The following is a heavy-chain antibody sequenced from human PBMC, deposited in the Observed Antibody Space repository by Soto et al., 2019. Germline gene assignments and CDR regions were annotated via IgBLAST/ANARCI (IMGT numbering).Heavy chain of an antibody. V-gene: IGHV3-7*01. Sequence: EVQLVESGGGLVQPGGSLRLSCAASGFTFSASWMNWVRQAPGKGLEWVAYINTDGSEKNYVDSVKGRFTISRDNAKKSLYLQMSSLRVEDTAVYYCARTPRLLGSWGQGTLVTVSS. CDR1: GFTFSASW. CDR2: INTDGSEK. CDR3: ARTPRLLGS. D-gene: IGHD6-6*01. J-gene: IGHJ4*02.